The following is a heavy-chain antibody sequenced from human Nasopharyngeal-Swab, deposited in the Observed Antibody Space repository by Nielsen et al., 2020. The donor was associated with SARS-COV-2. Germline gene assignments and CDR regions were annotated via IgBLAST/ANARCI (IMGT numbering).Heavy chain of an antibody. D-gene: IGHD3-10*01. CDR1: GFTFSSYA. V-gene: IGHV3-64*04. CDR2: ISSNGGST. Sequence: GESLKISCSASGFTFSSYAMHWVRQAPGKGLEYVSAISSNGGSTYYADSVKGRFTISRDNAKNSLYLQMNSLRDEDTAVYYCARETFGELSYYYYGMDVWGQGTTVTVSS. CDR3: ARETFGELSYYYYGMDV. J-gene: IGHJ6*02.